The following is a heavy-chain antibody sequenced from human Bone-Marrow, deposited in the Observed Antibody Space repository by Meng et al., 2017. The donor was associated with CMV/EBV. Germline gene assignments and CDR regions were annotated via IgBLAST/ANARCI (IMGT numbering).Heavy chain of an antibody. J-gene: IGHJ4*02. Sequence: GFTFSSAWMNLVSQAPGKGLEWVGHIRSKTAGGTTVYAAPVKGRFTISRDDSKNTLYLQMNSLKTEDTAVYYCVTDLIREVGYFDYWGQGTLVTVSS. D-gene: IGHD2-8*01. V-gene: IGHV3-15*01. CDR1: GFTFSSAW. CDR2: IRSKTAGGTT. CDR3: VTDLIREVGYFDY.